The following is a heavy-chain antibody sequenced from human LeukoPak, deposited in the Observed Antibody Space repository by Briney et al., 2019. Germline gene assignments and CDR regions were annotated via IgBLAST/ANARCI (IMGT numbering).Heavy chain of an antibody. J-gene: IGHJ4*02. Sequence: GGSLRLSCAASGFTFSSYWMHWVRQAPGKGLVWVSRINTDGSSTSYADSVKGRFTISRDNAKNTLYLQMNSLRAEDTAVHYCARVKAGVVGENFDYWGQGTLVTVSS. CDR1: GFTFSSYW. D-gene: IGHD1-26*01. CDR3: ARVKAGVVGENFDY. V-gene: IGHV3-74*01. CDR2: INTDGSST.